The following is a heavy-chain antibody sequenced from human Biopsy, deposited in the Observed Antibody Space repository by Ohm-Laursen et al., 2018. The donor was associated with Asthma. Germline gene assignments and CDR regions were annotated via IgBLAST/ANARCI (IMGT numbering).Heavy chain of an antibody. Sequence: SSLRLSCAASGISFRTYGMHWVRQAPGKGLEWVAVIWYDGGNKYYADSVKGRFIISRDNSKNTLYLQMNSLRAEDTAVYYCARDIVATMIGYYYYGMDVWGQGTTVTVSS. CDR2: IWYDGGNK. CDR1: GISFRTYG. V-gene: IGHV3-33*01. CDR3: ARDIVATMIGYYYYGMDV. D-gene: IGHD5-12*01. J-gene: IGHJ6*02.